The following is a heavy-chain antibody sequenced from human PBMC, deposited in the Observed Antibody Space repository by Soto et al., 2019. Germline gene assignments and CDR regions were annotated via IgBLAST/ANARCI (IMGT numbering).Heavy chain of an antibody. J-gene: IGHJ4*02. CDR3: ARGWGSTWYYFDS. Sequence: QVRLQESGPGLVRPSETLSLTCTVSGVSSTSFYWSWIRQSPGKGLEWIGYIFDNGDVKYNPSLMSRLTMSIDMSKNEFSLRLKSVTAADTAMYYCARGWGSTWYYFDSWGEGTLVTVSS. V-gene: IGHV4-59*01. CDR2: IFDNGDV. CDR1: GVSSTSFY. D-gene: IGHD3-16*01.